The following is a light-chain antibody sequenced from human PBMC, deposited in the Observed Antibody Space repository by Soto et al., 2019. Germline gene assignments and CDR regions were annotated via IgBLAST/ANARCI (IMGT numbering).Light chain of an antibody. J-gene: IGLJ2*01. Sequence: NFMLTQPHSVSESPGKTVTISCTRSSGSIASNDVQWYQQRPGSAPTTVIYENNQGPSGVPDRFSGSTDGSSNSASLTISGLQTEDEADYYCQSYDSSTVVFGGGTQLTVL. CDR2: ENN. V-gene: IGLV6-57*04. CDR1: SGSIASND. CDR3: QSYDSSTVV.